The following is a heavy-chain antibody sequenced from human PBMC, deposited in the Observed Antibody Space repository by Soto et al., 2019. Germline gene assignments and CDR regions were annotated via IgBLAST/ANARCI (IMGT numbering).Heavy chain of an antibody. Sequence: QVQLQESGPGLVKPSETLSLTCSDSGGSISSSYWNWIRQPPGKGLEWIGYIYYSGSTHYNPSLKRRVTISVDTSKNQFSLQLNSVTASDTAGYYCARSPLVLRPNYYAMHVWGQGTTVTVSS. J-gene: IGHJ6*01. D-gene: IGHD3-3*01. CDR2: IYYSGST. V-gene: IGHV4-59*08. CDR1: GGSISSSY. CDR3: ARSPLVLRPNYYAMHV.